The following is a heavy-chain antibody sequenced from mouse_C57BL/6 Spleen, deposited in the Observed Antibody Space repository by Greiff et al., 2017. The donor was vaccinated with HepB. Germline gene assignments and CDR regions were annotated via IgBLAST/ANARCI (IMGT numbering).Heavy chain of an antibody. CDR1: GYTFTSYW. Sequence: VQLQQPGAELVRPGSSVKLSCKASGYTFTSYWMHWVKQRPIQGLEWIGNIDPSDSETHYNQKFKDKATLTVDKSSSTAYMQLSSLTSEDSAVYYCASSYGNWGWFAYWGQGTLVTVSA. J-gene: IGHJ3*01. D-gene: IGHD2-1*01. CDR3: ASSYGNWGWFAY. V-gene: IGHV1-52*01. CDR2: IDPSDSET.